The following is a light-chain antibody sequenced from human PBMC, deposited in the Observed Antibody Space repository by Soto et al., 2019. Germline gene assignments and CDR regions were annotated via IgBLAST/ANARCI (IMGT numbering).Light chain of an antibody. Sequence: QSALTQPASGSGSPGQAITISCTGTSSDVGGYNYVSWYQQHPGKAPKLMIYDVRNLPSGVSNRFSGSKSGNTASLTISGLQAEDEADYYCSSYTSSSAPHVVFGGGTKLTVL. CDR2: DVR. CDR1: SSDVGGYNY. CDR3: SSYTSSSAPHVV. J-gene: IGLJ2*01. V-gene: IGLV2-14*01.